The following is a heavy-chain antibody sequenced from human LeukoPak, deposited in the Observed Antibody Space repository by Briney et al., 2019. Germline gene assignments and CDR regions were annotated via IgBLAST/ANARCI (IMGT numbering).Heavy chain of an antibody. CDR2: IYYSGSA. J-gene: IGHJ3*02. Sequence: SETLSLTCTVSGGSISSYYWSWIRQPPGKGLEWIGYIYYSGSANYNPSLTSRVIISADTSKNKFSLKLTSVTAADTAVYYCARVKYRGYDSLGQDAFDIWGQGTMVTVSS. CDR3: ARVKYRGYDSLGQDAFDI. V-gene: IGHV4-59*01. CDR1: GGSISSYY. D-gene: IGHD5-12*01.